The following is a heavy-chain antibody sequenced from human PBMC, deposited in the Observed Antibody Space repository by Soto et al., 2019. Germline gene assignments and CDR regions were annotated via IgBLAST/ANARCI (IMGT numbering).Heavy chain of an antibody. CDR3: ARAFGVVGSPFDF. CDR1: GGSISSGDYY. J-gene: IGHJ4*02. Sequence: QVQLQESGPGLVKPSQTLSLTCTVSGGSISSGDYYWTWIRQPPGKGLEWIGFIYHSETTFYNPSLRSRLTISVDTSKNQFSLILSSVAAADTAVYYCARAFGVVGSPFDFWGQGTLVFVSS. CDR2: IYHSETT. V-gene: IGHV4-30-4*01. D-gene: IGHD3-3*01.